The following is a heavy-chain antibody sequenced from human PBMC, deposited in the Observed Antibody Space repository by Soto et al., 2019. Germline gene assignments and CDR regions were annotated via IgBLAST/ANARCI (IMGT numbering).Heavy chain of an antibody. CDR3: ARGKATFPIQQQLVPLDY. CDR2: INHSGST. D-gene: IGHD6-13*01. CDR1: GGSFSGYY. J-gene: IGHJ4*02. V-gene: IGHV4-34*01. Sequence: QVQLQQWGAGLLKPSETLSLTCAVYGGSFSGYYWSWIRQPPGKGLEWIGEINHSGSTNYNPSLKSRVTISVDTSKNQFSLKLSSVTAADTAVYYCARGKATFPIQQQLVPLDYWGQGTLVTVCS.